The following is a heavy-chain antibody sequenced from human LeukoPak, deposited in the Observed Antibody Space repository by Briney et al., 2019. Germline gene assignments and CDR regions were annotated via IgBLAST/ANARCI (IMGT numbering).Heavy chain of an antibody. D-gene: IGHD3-9*01. J-gene: IGHJ4*02. CDR1: GGSFSGYS. Sequence: SETLSLTRAVYGGSFSGYSWSWIRQPPGKGLEWIGEINHSGSTNYNPSLKSRVTISVDTSKNQFSLKLSSVTAADTAVYYCARGGDILTGYYLLYYFDYWGQGTLVTVSS. V-gene: IGHV4-34*01. CDR3: ARGGDILTGYYLLYYFDY. CDR2: INHSGST.